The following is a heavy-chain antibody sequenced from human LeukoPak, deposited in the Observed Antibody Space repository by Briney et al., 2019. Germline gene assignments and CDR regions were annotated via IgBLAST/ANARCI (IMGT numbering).Heavy chain of an antibody. V-gene: IGHV4-31*03. CDR3: ARAAWRGSNSRDASDI. D-gene: IGHD4/OR15-4a*01. J-gene: IGHJ3*02. CDR1: GGSISSGGDY. CDR2: IYYTGTT. Sequence: PSQTLSLTCTVSGGSISSGGDYWSLIRQHPGKGLEWIGYIYYTGTTYYNPSLKSRITISVDTSKNQFSLNLSSMTAADTAVYYCARAAWRGSNSRDASDIWGQGTVVTVSS.